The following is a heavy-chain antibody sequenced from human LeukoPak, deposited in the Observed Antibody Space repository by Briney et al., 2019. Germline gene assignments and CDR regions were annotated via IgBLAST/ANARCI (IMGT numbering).Heavy chain of an antibody. V-gene: IGHV4-39*01. Sequence: SETLSLTCTVSGGSISSSSYYWGWIRQPPGKGLEWIGSIYYSGSTYYNPSLKSRVTISVDTSKNQFSLKLTSVIAADTAVYYCARQGYSNSSVYWGQGTLVTVSS. D-gene: IGHD6-6*01. CDR1: GGSISSSSYY. CDR3: ARQGYSNSSVY. J-gene: IGHJ4*02. CDR2: IYYSGST.